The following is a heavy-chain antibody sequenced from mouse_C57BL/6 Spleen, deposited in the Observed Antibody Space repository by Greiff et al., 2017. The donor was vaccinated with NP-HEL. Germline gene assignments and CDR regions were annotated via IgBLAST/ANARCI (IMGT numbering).Heavy chain of an antibody. J-gene: IGHJ3*01. D-gene: IGHD4-1*02. Sequence: EVKLMESGGGLVKPGGSLKLSCAASGFTFSDYGMHWVRQAPEKGLEWVAYISSGSSTIYYADTVKGRFTISRDNAKNTLFLQMTSLRSEDTAMYYCANWDDWFAYWGQGTLVTVSA. V-gene: IGHV5-17*01. CDR2: ISSGSSTI. CDR3: ANWDDWFAY. CDR1: GFTFSDYG.